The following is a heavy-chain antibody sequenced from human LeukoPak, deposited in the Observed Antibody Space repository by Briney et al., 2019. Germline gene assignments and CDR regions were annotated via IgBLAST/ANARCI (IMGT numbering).Heavy chain of an antibody. CDR3: ARGVSYYYDSSGYYSEWYFDL. CDR2: IYHSGST. Sequence: PSQTLSLTCAVSGGSISSGGYSWSWIRQPPGKGLEWIGYIYHSGSTYYNPSLKSRVTISVDRPKNQFSLKLSSVTAADTAVYYCARGVSYYYDSSGYYSEWYFDLWGRGTLVTVSS. CDR1: GGSISSGGYS. J-gene: IGHJ2*01. V-gene: IGHV4-30-2*01. D-gene: IGHD3-22*01.